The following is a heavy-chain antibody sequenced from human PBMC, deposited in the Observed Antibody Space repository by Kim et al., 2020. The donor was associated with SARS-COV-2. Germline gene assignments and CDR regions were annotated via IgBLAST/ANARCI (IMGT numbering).Heavy chain of an antibody. V-gene: IGHV3-48*03. Sequence: GGSLRLSCAASGFTFSSYEMNWVRQAPGKGLEWVSYISSSGSTIYYADSVKGRFTISRDNAKNSLYLQMNSLRAEDTVVYYCARGGTYYDFWSGYYNYYYGMDVWGQGTTVTVSS. CDR1: GFTFSSYE. J-gene: IGHJ6*02. D-gene: IGHD3-3*01. CDR3: ARGGTYYDFWSGYYNYYYGMDV. CDR2: ISSSGSTI.